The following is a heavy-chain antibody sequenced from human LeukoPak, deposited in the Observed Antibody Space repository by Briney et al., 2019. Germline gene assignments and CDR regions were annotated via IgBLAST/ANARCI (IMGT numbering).Heavy chain of an antibody. CDR3: ASARLGSGLEGAFDV. Sequence: PSETLSLTCTVSGGSISSYHRSWIRQPPGKGLEWIGYIYYSGSTNYNPSLKSRVTISIDASKNQFSLWLSSVTAADTAVYHCASARLGSGLEGAFDVWGQGTMVTVSS. V-gene: IGHV4-59*01. J-gene: IGHJ3*01. D-gene: IGHD6-25*01. CDR1: GGSISSYH. CDR2: IYYSGST.